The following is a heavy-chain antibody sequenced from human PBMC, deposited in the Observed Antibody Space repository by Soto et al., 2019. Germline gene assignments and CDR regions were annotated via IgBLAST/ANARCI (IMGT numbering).Heavy chain of an antibody. CDR3: ARPRPGIAAF. J-gene: IGHJ4*02. D-gene: IGHD6-13*01. V-gene: IGHV3-21*01. Sequence: EVQLVDSGGGLVKPGGSLRLSCAASGFTFSSYRMNWFPQAPGKGLEWVSAISSSSGYIYYADSVKGRFTISRYNAKNSLYLQMDSLRAEDAAVYYCARPRPGIAAFWGQGTLVTVSS. CDR2: ISSSSGYI. CDR1: GFTFSSYR.